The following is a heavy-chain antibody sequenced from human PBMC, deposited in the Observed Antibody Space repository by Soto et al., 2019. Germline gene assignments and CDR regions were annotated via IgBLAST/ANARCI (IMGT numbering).Heavy chain of an antibody. D-gene: IGHD3-3*01. CDR1: GFPFSSYS. Sequence: PGGSLRLSCAASGFPFSSYSMNWVRQAPGKGLEWVPYISSSSDTIYYADSVKGRFTISRDNAKNVLYLQMNSLRDEDTAVYYCARDREVVTIFGWPYGMDVWGQGTTVTVSS. CDR3: ARDREVVTIFGWPYGMDV. CDR2: ISSSSDTI. V-gene: IGHV3-48*02. J-gene: IGHJ6*02.